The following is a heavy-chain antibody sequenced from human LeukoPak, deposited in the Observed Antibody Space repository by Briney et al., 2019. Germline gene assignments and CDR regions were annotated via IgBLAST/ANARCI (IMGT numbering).Heavy chain of an antibody. CDR3: ARDSKMIDY. CDR2: INPKSGGT. V-gene: IGHV1-2*02. J-gene: IGHJ4*02. D-gene: IGHD2/OR15-2a*01. CDR1: GYTFARYY. Sequence: ASVKVSCKASGYTFARYYIHWVRQAPGQGLEWMGWINPKSGGTEYAQMFQGRVTMTRDTSISTAYMEVTRLTSDDTAVYYCARDSKMIDYWGQGTLVTVSS.